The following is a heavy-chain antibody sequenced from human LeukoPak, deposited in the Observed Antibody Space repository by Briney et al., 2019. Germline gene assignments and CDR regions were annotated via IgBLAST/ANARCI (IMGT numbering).Heavy chain of an antibody. CDR1: GYSFTTYW. D-gene: IGHD3-22*01. Sequence: GESLKISCKGSGYSFTTYWIAWVRQMPGKGLEWMGIIYPGDSDTRYSPSFQGQVTISADKSISTAYLQWSSLKASDTAMYYCARPSYYDSSGYSLRAFDIWGQGTMVTVSS. V-gene: IGHV5-51*01. CDR2: IYPGDSDT. CDR3: ARPSYYDSSGYSLRAFDI. J-gene: IGHJ3*02.